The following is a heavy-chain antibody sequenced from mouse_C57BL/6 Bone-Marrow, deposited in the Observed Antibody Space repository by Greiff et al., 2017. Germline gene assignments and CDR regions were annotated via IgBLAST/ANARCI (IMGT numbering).Heavy chain of an antibody. CDR2: IDPSDSYT. CDR3: AREGGGSSLFAY. V-gene: IGHV1-69*01. CDR1: GYTFTSYW. D-gene: IGHD1-1*01. Sequence: LQQPGAELVMPGASVKLSCKASGYTFTSYWMHWVKQRPGQGLEWIGEIDPSDSYTNYNQKFKGKSTLTVDKSSSTAYMQLSSLTSEDSAVYYCAREGGGSSLFAYWGQGNLVTVSA. J-gene: IGHJ3*01.